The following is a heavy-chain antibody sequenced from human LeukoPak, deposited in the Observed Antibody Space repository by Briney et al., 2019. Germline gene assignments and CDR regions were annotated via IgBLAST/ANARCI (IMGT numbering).Heavy chain of an antibody. J-gene: IGHJ4*02. D-gene: IGHD5-24*01. Sequence: SETLSLTCAVYGGSFSGYYWSWIRQPPGKGLEWIGEINHSGSTNYNPSLKSRVTISVDTSKNQFSLKLSSVTAADAAVYYCARGRRDGYNFIPDWGQGTLVTVSS. V-gene: IGHV4-34*01. CDR1: GGSFSGYY. CDR3: ARGRRDGYNFIPD. CDR2: INHSGST.